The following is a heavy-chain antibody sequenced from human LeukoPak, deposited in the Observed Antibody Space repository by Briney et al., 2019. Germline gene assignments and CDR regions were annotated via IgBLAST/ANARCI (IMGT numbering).Heavy chain of an antibody. J-gene: IGHJ3*02. CDR1: GFTFSSYG. Sequence: GGSLRLSCAASGFTFSSYGMSWVRQAPGKGLEWVSGISWNSGSIGYADSVKGRFTISRDNAKNSLYLQMNSLRAEDTALYYCAKDILAAADTPLDAFDIWGQGTMVTVSS. CDR2: ISWNSGSI. D-gene: IGHD6-13*01. V-gene: IGHV3-9*01. CDR3: AKDILAAADTPLDAFDI.